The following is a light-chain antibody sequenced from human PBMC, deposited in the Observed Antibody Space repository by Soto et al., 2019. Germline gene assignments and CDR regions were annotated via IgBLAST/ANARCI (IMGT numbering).Light chain of an antibody. J-gene: IGLJ1*01. CDR1: TSNIGTFY. Sequence: QSALTQPPSASSTPGQTVTISCSGSTSNIGTFYVYLYQHLPGTAPKLLIYLGDQRASGVSDRFSGSKSGTSASLAINGLRSDDEADYYCAAWDDNLNAYVFGSGTKVTVL. CDR2: LGD. CDR3: AAWDDNLNAYV. V-gene: IGLV1-47*02.